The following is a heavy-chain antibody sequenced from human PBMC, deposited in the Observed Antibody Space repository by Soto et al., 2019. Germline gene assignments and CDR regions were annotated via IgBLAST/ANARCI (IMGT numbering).Heavy chain of an antibody. CDR3: ARVGDSGYDSFGARYYYYYYMDV. Sequence: QVQLQQWGAGLLKPSETLSLTCAVYGGSFSGYYWSWIRQPPGKGLEWIGGINHSGSTNYNPSLKSRVTISEDTSKNQFSLKLSSVTAADTAVYYCARVGDSGYDSFGARYYYYYYMDVWGKGTTVTVSS. CDR2: INHSGST. D-gene: IGHD5-12*01. CDR1: GGSFSGYY. V-gene: IGHV4-34*01. J-gene: IGHJ6*03.